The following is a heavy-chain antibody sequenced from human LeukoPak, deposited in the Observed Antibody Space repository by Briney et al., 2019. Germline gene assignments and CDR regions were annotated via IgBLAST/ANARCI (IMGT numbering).Heavy chain of an antibody. Sequence: GGSLRLSCAASGFTFSSYGMHWVRQAPGKGLEGVAVIWYDGSNKYYADSVKGRFTISRDNSKNTLYLQMNSLRAEDTAVYYCATPEGAFDIWGQGTMVTVSS. CDR2: IWYDGSNK. V-gene: IGHV3-33*01. CDR1: GFTFSSYG. D-gene: IGHD1-14*01. J-gene: IGHJ3*02. CDR3: ATPEGAFDI.